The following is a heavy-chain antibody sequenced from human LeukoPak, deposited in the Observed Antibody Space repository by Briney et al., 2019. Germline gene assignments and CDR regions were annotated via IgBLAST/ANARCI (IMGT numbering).Heavy chain of an antibody. CDR1: GFTFPNSA. Sequence: PGGSLRLSCAASGFTFPNSAMSWVRQAPGKGLEWVSTISDSGVSTYYADSLKGRFTISRDNSKNTLYLQMTSLRAEDTALYYCAKLSEPDWGQGTLVTVSS. CDR3: AKLSEPD. CDR2: ISDSGVST. J-gene: IGHJ4*02. V-gene: IGHV3-23*01.